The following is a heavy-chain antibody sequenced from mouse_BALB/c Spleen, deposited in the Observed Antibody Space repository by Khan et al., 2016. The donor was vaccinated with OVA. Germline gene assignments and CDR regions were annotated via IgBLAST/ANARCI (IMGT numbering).Heavy chain of an antibody. CDR2: INPHNDGA. D-gene: IGHD1-1*01. V-gene: IGHV1S136*01. J-gene: IGHJ3*01. CDR1: GYSFTNYI. Sequence: VQLQQPGPELVKPGASVKMSCKASGYSFTNYIIHWVKQEPGQGLEWIGYINPHNDGAKYNEKFKGKATLTSDKSSSTAHMELSGLTSEDSAVYYCARDYGRSFWFAYWGQGTLVTVSA. CDR3: ARDYGRSFWFAY.